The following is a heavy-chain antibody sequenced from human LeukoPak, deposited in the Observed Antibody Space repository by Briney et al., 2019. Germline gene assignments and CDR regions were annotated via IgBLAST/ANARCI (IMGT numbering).Heavy chain of an antibody. V-gene: IGHV1-69*04. CDR3: ARVLISLDGYNSQFDY. Sequence: ASVKVSCKASGGTFSSYAISWVRQAPGQGLEWMGRIIPILGIANYAQKYQGRVTITADKSTSTAYMELSSLRSEDTAVYYCARVLISLDGYNSQFDYWGRGTLVTVSS. D-gene: IGHD5-24*01. CDR2: IIPILGIA. CDR1: GGTFSSYA. J-gene: IGHJ4*02.